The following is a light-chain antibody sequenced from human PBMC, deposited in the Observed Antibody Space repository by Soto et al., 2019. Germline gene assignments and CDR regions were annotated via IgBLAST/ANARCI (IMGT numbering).Light chain of an antibody. J-gene: IGKJ4*01. CDR2: AAS. Sequence: DIPMTPSPYSLSASVGDTVTITCRASQSISTYLNWYQQKPGKAPELLIYAASSLQSGVPLRFTGSGSGTDFTLTIISLQPEDFASYYCQQSYTTPLTFGGGTKVEIK. CDR1: QSISTY. V-gene: IGKV1-39*01. CDR3: QQSYTTPLT.